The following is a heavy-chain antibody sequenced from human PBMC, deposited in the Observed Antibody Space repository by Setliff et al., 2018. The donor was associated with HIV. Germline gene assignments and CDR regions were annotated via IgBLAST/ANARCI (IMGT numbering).Heavy chain of an antibody. CDR1: GFRVTDTY. V-gene: IGHV3-53*01. J-gene: IGHJ4*02. Sequence: TGGSLRLSCEASGFRVTDTYMAWVRQAPGKGLEWVTLIYKAGKTYYADFVKGRFTIARDDTKNTVSLQMTNLEPGDTAMYYCAKGGYGGAYYGAGYWGQGTKVTVSS. CDR3: AKGGYGGAYYGAGY. CDR2: IYKAGKT. D-gene: IGHD5-18*01.